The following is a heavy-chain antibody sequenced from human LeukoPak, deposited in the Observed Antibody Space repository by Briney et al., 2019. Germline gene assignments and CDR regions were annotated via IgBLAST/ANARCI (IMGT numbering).Heavy chain of an antibody. CDR1: GFTFSSYS. V-gene: IGHV3-21*01. CDR3: ARTGRAAGSSRQDFDY. Sequence: GGSLRLSCAASGFTFSSYSMNWVRQAPGKGLEWVSSISSSSSYIYYADSVKGRFTISRDNAKNSLYLQMNSLRAEDTAVYYCARTGRAAGSSRQDFDYWGQGTLVTVSS. CDR2: ISSSSSYI. D-gene: IGHD6-13*01. J-gene: IGHJ4*02.